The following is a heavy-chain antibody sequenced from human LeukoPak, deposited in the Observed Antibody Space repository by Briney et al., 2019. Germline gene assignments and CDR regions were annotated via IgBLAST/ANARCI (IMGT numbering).Heavy chain of an antibody. Sequence: ALVKVSCKASGYTFTRYYMHWVRQAHGQGIEWMGIINPSGGSTSYAQRFQGRVTMTRDTSTSTVYMELSSLRSEDTAVYYCASARYSSGWFHGDYWGQGTLVTVSS. CDR1: GYTFTRYY. V-gene: IGHV1-46*01. CDR2: INPSGGST. J-gene: IGHJ4*02. CDR3: ASARYSSGWFHGDY. D-gene: IGHD6-19*01.